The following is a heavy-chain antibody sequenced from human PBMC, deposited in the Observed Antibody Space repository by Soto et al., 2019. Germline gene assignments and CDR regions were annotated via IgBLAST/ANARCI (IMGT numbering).Heavy chain of an antibody. D-gene: IGHD3-22*01. CDR3: AKAGYYDSSGYYELDY. J-gene: IGHJ4*02. V-gene: IGHV3-30*18. CDR2: VLYDGRNK. Sequence: QVQLVESGGGVVQPGRSLRLSCAASGFTFSSYGMHWVRQAPGKGLEWVAVVLYDGRNKYYADSVKGRFTISRDNSKXXVYLQMNSLRAEDTAVYYCAKAGYYDSSGYYELDYWGQGTLVTVSS. CDR1: GFTFSSYG.